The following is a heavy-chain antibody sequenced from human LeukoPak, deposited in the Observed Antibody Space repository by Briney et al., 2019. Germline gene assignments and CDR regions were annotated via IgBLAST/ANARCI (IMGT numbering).Heavy chain of an antibody. J-gene: IGHJ4*02. D-gene: IGHD6-19*01. CDR2: IYSGGST. CDR1: GFTVSSNY. Sequence: GGSLRLSCAASGFTVSSNYMSWVRQAPGKGLEWVSVIYSGGSTYYADSVKGRFTISRDNSKNTLYLQMNSLRAEDTAVYYCAREREGAGYYFDYWGQGTLVTVSS. CDR3: AREREGAGYYFDY. V-gene: IGHV3-53*05.